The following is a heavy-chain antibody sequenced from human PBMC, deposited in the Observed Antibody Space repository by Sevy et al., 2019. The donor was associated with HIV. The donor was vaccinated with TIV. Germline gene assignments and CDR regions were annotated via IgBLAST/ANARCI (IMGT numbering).Heavy chain of an antibody. CDR2: GYHGGST. V-gene: IGHV4-38-2*01. D-gene: IGHD2-21*02. CDR1: NYSISSGYY. CDR3: ARASGGDRLDYYGMDV. Sequence: SETLSLTCAVSNYSISSGYYWGWIRQPPGKGLEWIGNGYHGGSTYYNPSFQSRVTISLDTSKNHFSLRLRSVTAADTAVYYCARASGGDRLDYYGMDVWGQGTTVTVSS. J-gene: IGHJ6*02.